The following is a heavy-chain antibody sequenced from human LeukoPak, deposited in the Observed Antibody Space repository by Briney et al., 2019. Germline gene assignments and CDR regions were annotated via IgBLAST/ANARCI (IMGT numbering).Heavy chain of an antibody. D-gene: IGHD6-6*01. Sequence: SVKISCKASGGTFSSYAISWVRQAPGQGLEWMGRIIPIFGTANYAQKFQGRVTITTDESQSPAYMELSSLRSEDTAVYYCARAAVQLGWFDPWGQGTLVTVSS. CDR2: IIPIFGTA. V-gene: IGHV1-69*05. CDR1: GGTFSSYA. J-gene: IGHJ5*02. CDR3: ARAAVQLGWFDP.